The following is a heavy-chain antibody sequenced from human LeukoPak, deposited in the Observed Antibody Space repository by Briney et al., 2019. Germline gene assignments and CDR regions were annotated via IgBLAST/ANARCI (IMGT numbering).Heavy chain of an antibody. J-gene: IGHJ4*02. D-gene: IGHD3-10*01. CDR3: ARLPNRGVFDY. Sequence: PSETLSLTCTVSGGSISSNSYYWGWIRQPPGKGLEWIGSIYSSGSTYYNPSLKSRVTISVDTSKNQISLKLTSVTAADTAVYYCARLPNRGVFDYWGQGTLVTVSS. CDR2: IYSSGST. V-gene: IGHV4-39*01. CDR1: GGSISSNSYY.